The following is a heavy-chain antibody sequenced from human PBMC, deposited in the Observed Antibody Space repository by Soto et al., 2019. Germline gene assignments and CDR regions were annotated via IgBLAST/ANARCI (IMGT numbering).Heavy chain of an antibody. CDR2: ISGVGDAP. CDR3: VRKATGSTLTPYYWYFDF. Sequence: EVQLLESGGGLVQPGGSLRLSCAASGFTFYHHAMTWVRQAPGKGLEWVATISGVGDAPYYADSVRGRFTISRDNSRNTVSLLVNSLRAEDTAIYFCVRKATGSTLTPYYWYFDFWGRGTRVSVSS. J-gene: IGHJ2*01. D-gene: IGHD4-17*01. CDR1: GFTFYHHA. V-gene: IGHV3-23*01.